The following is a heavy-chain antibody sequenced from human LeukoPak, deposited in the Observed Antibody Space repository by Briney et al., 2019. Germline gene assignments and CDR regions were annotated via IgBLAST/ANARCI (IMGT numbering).Heavy chain of an antibody. D-gene: IGHD3-10*01. CDR1: GGSISSSSYY. CDR2: IYYSGST. V-gene: IGHV4-39*07. Sequence: PSETLSLTCTVSGGSISSSSYYWGWIRQPPGKGLEWIGSIYYSGSTYYNPSLKSRVTISVDTSKNQFSLKLSSVTAADTAVYYCARTDRITRAFDIWGQGTMVTVSS. J-gene: IGHJ3*02. CDR3: ARTDRITRAFDI.